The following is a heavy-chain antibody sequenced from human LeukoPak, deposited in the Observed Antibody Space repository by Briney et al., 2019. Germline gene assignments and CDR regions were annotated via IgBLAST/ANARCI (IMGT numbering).Heavy chain of an antibody. D-gene: IGHD3-10*01. CDR3: ARDYGSGSYSYYYFDY. V-gene: IGHV1-69*04. J-gene: IGHJ4*02. CDR2: IIPTLGIA. Sequence: GASVKVSCKASGGTFSSYAISWVRQAPGQGLEWMGRIIPTLGIANYAQKFQGRVTITADKSTSTAYMELSSLRAEDTALYYCARDYGSGSYSYYYFDYWGQGTLVTVSS. CDR1: GGTFSSYA.